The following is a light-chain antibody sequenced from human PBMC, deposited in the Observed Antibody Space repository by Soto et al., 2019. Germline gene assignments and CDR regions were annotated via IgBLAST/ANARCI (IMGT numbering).Light chain of an antibody. CDR3: SSYTSSNIPI. V-gene: IGLV2-14*01. CDR2: DVT. J-gene: IGLJ2*01. Sequence: QSVLTQPASVSGSPGQSITISCTGTSSDVGGYNYVCWYQQYPGKAPKLMIYDVTNRPSGVSDRFSGSKSGNTASLTISGLQAEDEADYYCSSYTSSNIPIFGGGTSSPS. CDR1: SSDVGGYNY.